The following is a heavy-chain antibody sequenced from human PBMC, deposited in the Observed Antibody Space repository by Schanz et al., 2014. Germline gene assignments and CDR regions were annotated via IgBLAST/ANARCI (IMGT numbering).Heavy chain of an antibody. CDR1: GFNFKAYA. D-gene: IGHD6-13*01. Sequence: EAQLLESGGGLVQPGGSLRLSCAASGFNFKAYAMSWVRQAPGKGLEWVSNISPTGSSTYYAHSVKGRFTISRDNSKNTVNLQMNSLRAEDTAVYYCAKEKEEVAADGSCFDYWGQGTLVTVSS. CDR2: ISPTGSST. V-gene: IGHV3-23*01. J-gene: IGHJ4*02. CDR3: AKEKEEVAADGSCFDY.